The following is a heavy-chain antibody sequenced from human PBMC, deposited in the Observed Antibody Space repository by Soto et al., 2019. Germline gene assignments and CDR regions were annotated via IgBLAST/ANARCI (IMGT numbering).Heavy chain of an antibody. J-gene: IGHJ4*02. Sequence: ASVKVSCKASGYTFTDFYMHWVRQAPGQGLEWMGRINPSGGSTSYAQKFQGRFTISRDNSKNTLYLQMRSLRAEDTAVYFCAKERTAKVSREFDYWGQGTLVTVSS. D-gene: IGHD6-25*01. V-gene: IGHV1-46*01. CDR1: GYTFTDFY. CDR3: AKERTAKVSREFDY. CDR2: INPSGGST.